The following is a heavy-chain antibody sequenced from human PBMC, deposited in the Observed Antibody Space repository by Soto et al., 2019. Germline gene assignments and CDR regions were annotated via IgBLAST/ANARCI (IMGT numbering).Heavy chain of an antibody. CDR1: GFTFSRYA. CDR3: AKEHSNRDYYYGMAV. V-gene: IGHV3-23*01. CDR2: ISGSGDST. Sequence: EVQLLESGGGLVQPGGSLRLSCAASGFTFSRYAMSWVRQAPGKGLEWVSVISGSGDSTYYADSVKGRFTIARDNSKNTLALPMSRLRAADTAVYYCAKEHSNRDYYYGMAVWGPGNAVTVSS. J-gene: IGHJ6*02. D-gene: IGHD2-15*01.